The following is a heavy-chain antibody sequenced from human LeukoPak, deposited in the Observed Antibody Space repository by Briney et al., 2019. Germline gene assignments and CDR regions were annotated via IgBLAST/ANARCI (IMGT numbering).Heavy chain of an antibody. CDR2: AIHSGTT. J-gene: IGHJ4*02. CDR3: ASVYCSGGSCYSLGLGSFDY. CDR1: GGSITGSTYY. Sequence: SETLSLTCTVSGGSITGSTYYWGWIRQPPGKGLEWIVSAIHSGTTYYNPSLRSRVTVSMDTSKKQFSLRLSSVTAADTAVYYCASVYCSGGSCYSLGLGSFDYWGQGTLVTVSS. V-gene: IGHV4-39*07. D-gene: IGHD2-15*01.